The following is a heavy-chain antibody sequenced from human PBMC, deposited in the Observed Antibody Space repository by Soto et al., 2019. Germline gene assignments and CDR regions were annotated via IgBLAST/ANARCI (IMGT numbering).Heavy chain of an antibody. J-gene: IGHJ4*02. CDR2: IYYSGTT. Sequence: QVQLQESGPGLVKPSQTLSLTCTVSGGSISSENYYWSWIRQPPGKGLEWIGYIYYSGTTYYNPSRKCRVTISVDTPKNPFSLKLSSVTAADTAVYYCARYGDYVGYPFDYWGQGTLVTVSS. CDR3: ARYGDYVGYPFDY. V-gene: IGHV4-30-4*01. CDR1: GGSISSENYY. D-gene: IGHD4-17*01.